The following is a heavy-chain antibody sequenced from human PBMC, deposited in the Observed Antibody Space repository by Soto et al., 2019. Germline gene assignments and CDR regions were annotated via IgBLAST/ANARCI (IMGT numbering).Heavy chain of an antibody. CDR1: GYTFTSYV. CDR2: INAGNGNT. Sequence: ASVKVSCKPSGYTFTSYVMHWVRQAPGQRLEWMGWINAGNGNTKYSQKFQGRVTITRDTSASTAYMELGSLTSADTAVYYCARGGYHYYAMDVWGQGTTVTVSS. CDR3: ARGGYHYYAMDV. V-gene: IGHV1-3*01. J-gene: IGHJ6*02.